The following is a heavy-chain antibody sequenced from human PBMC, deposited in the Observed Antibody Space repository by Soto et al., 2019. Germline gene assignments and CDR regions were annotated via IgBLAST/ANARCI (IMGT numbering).Heavy chain of an antibody. CDR3: TRVASLAGPV. J-gene: IGHJ4*02. CDR1: GFTFSNYW. V-gene: IGHV3-7*01. CDR2: IKQDGNDK. D-gene: IGHD6-19*01. Sequence: EVQLVESGGGLVQPGGSLRLSCVASGFTFSNYWMSWVRQAPGKGLEWVANIKQDGNDKYYVDSVKGRFSISRDNAKNSLCLQRNSLRAEDTAVYFCTRVASLAGPVWGQGTQVAVSS.